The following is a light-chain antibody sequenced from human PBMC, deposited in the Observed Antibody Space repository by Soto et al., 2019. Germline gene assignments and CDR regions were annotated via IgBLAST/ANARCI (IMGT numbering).Light chain of an antibody. Sequence: DFQMTQSPSSLSASIGDRVTITCRASQSIRTYLNWYQQKPGKAPQLLIYAASRWESGVPSRFSASGSGTNFTLTICSLQPEGFATYYCQQSYSTMATFGQGTKVEIK. J-gene: IGKJ1*01. CDR2: AAS. CDR3: QQSYSTMAT. V-gene: IGKV1-39*01. CDR1: QSIRTY.